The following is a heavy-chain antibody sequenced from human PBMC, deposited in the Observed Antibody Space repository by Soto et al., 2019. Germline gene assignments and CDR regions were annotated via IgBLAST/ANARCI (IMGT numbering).Heavy chain of an antibody. V-gene: IGHV1-69*13. D-gene: IGHD3-3*01. CDR1: GGTFSSYA. Sequence: SVKVSCKASGGTFSSYAISWVRQAPGQGLEWMGGIIPIFGTANYAQKFQGRVTITADESTSTAYMELSSLRSEDTAVYYCARETTIFGVAQPPYYFDYWGQGTLVTSPQ. J-gene: IGHJ4*02. CDR3: ARETTIFGVAQPPYYFDY. CDR2: IIPIFGTA.